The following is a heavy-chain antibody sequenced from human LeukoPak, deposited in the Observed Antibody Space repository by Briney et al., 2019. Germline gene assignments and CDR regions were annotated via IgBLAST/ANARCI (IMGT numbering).Heavy chain of an antibody. CDR3: ARRYLMAPPPGFDY. CDR2: IYTSGST. D-gene: IGHD5-24*01. Sequence: PSETLSLTCTVSGGSISSGSYYWSWIRQPAGKGLEWIGRIYTSGSTNYNPSLKSRVTISVDTSKNQFSLKLSSVTAADTAVYYCARRYLMAPPPGFDYWGQGTLVTVSS. J-gene: IGHJ4*02. CDR1: GGSISSGSYY. V-gene: IGHV4-61*02.